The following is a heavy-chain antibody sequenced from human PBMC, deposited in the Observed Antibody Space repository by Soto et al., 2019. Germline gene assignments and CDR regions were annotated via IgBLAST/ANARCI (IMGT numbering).Heavy chain of an antibody. J-gene: IGHJ3*02. V-gene: IGHV4-31*03. CDR3: ARGSQLERDAFDI. CDR1: GVSISSGGYY. CDR2: IYYTGST. Sequence: QVQLQESGPGLVKPSQTLSLTCTVSGVSISSGGYYWSWIRQHPGKGLEWIGYIYYTGSTFYNPSLKSRVTMSLDTSENQFSLKLSSVTAADTAVYYCARGSQLERDAFDIWGQGTMVTVSS. D-gene: IGHD1-1*01.